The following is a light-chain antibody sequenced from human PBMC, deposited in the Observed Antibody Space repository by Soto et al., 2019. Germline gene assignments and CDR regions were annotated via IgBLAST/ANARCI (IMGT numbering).Light chain of an antibody. Sequence: DIQMTQSPSSLSASVGDRVTITCRASQNIDTYLNWYLQKPGQAPKLLIYSAYSLQSGVSPRFSGDGSGTDFTLTISSLQPADFATYYCQQSYNFPRTFGQGTTV. CDR1: QNIDTY. J-gene: IGKJ1*01. CDR3: QQSYNFPRT. CDR2: SAY. V-gene: IGKV1-39*01.